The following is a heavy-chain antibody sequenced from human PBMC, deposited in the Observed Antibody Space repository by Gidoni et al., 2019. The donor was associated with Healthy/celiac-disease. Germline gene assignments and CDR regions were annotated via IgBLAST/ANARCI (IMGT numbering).Heavy chain of an antibody. V-gene: IGHV3-7*03. J-gene: IGHJ6*02. D-gene: IGHD2-2*01. CDR2: IKQDGSEK. CDR1: GFPFCTYW. Sequence: EVQLVESGGGLVQPGGSLRLSCAASGFPFCTYWMSWVRQAPGKGLEWVANIKQDGSEKYYVDSVKGRFTISRDNAKNSLYLQMNSLRAEDTAVYYCAREDCSSTSPTNYYYYGMDVWGQGTTVTVSS. CDR3: AREDCSSTSPTNYYYYGMDV.